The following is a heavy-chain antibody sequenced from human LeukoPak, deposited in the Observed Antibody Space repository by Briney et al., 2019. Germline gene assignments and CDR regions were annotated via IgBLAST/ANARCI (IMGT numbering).Heavy chain of an antibody. D-gene: IGHD3-22*01. CDR3: ARGNGYYYDSSGYYDY. V-gene: IGHV3-33*08. Sequence: GGSLRLSCAASGFTFSSHWMSWVRQAPGKGLEWVAVIWYDGSNKYYADSVKGRFTISRDNSKNTLYLQMNSLRAEDTAVYYCARGNGYYYDSSGYYDYWGQGTLVTVSS. CDR1: GFTFSSHW. CDR2: IWYDGSNK. J-gene: IGHJ4*02.